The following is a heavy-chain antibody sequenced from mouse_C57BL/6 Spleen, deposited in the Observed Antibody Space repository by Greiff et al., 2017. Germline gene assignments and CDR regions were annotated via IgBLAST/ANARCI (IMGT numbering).Heavy chain of an antibody. D-gene: IGHD3-2*02. CDR2: IRNKANGYTT. Sequence: DVKLVESGGGLVQPGGCLSLSCAASGFTFTDYYMSWVRQPPGKALEWLGFIRNKANGYTTEYSASLKGRFTISRDNSQSILYLQMNALRAEDSATYYCARYQAPYAMDYWGQGTSVTVSS. V-gene: IGHV7-3*01. J-gene: IGHJ4*01. CDR3: ARYQAPYAMDY. CDR1: GFTFTDYY.